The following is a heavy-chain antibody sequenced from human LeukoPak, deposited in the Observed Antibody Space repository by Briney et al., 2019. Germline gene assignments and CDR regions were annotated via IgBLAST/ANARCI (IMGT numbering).Heavy chain of an antibody. CDR3: ARHGHCANGVCYSNYYYYMDV. V-gene: IGHV5-51*01. D-gene: IGHD2-8*01. CDR2: IYPDDSDT. Sequence: KISCKGSGYRFTSYWIGWVRQMPGKGLEWMGIIYPDDSDTRYSPSFEGQVIISVDKSISTAYLQWSSLKASDTATYYCARHGHCANGVCYSNYYYYMDVWGKGTTVTASS. J-gene: IGHJ6*03. CDR1: GYRFTSYW.